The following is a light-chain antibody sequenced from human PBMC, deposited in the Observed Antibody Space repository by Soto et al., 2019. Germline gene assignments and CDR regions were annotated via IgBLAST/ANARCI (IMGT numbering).Light chain of an antibody. J-gene: IGKJ1*01. Sequence: SPATLAVSKGEGATLSCRASQGIGDTLAWYQQKPGQAPRLLIYGASSRATGIPDRFSGSGSGTDFTLTISRLEPEDFAVYYCQQYGSSPRTFGQGTKVDI. CDR1: QGIGDT. CDR3: QQYGSSPRT. V-gene: IGKV3-20*01. CDR2: GAS.